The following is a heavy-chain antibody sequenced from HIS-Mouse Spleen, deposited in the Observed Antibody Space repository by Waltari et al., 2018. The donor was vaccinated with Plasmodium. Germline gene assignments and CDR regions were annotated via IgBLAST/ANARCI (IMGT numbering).Heavy chain of an antibody. CDR1: GFTFSSYW. CDR3: ARVYSSSWYVVFDY. J-gene: IGHJ4*02. CDR2: KKQDGSEK. D-gene: IGHD6-13*01. V-gene: IGHV3-7*04. Sequence: EVQLVESGGGLVQPGGSLRLSCAASGFTFSSYWMSWVRQAPGKGLEWVANKKQDGSEKTTVEAVKGRFTTSRDNAKNSLYLQMNSLRAEDTAVYYWARVYSSSWYVVFDYWGQGTLVTVSS.